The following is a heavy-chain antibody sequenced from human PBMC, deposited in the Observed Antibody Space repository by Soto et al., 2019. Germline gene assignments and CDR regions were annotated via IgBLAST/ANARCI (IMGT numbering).Heavy chain of an antibody. V-gene: IGHV3-53*02. CDR3: ARDRNEPYDFWTPSPRYYGIDV. D-gene: IGHD3-3*01. J-gene: IGHJ6*02. CDR1: GFTVSSNY. CDR2: IYSGGST. Sequence: EVQLVETGGGLIQPGGSLRLSCAASGFTVSSNYMSWVRQAPGKGLEWGSVIYSGGSTYYADSVKGRFTISRDNSKNTLYLQMNSLRAEDTDVYYCARDRNEPYDFWTPSPRYYGIDVWGQGTTVTVSS.